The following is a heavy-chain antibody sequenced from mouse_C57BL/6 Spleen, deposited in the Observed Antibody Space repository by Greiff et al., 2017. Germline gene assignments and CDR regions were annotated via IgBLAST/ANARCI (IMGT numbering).Heavy chain of an antibody. D-gene: IGHD1-1*01. CDR3: ARGGRYYYGFDY. Sequence: EVKLMESEGGLVQPGSSMELSCTASGFTFSDYYMAWVRQVPEKGLEWVANINYDGSSTYYLDSLKSRFIISRDNAKNILYLQMSSLKSEDTATYYCARGGRYYYGFDYWGQGTTLTVSS. V-gene: IGHV5-16*01. CDR1: GFTFSDYY. CDR2: INYDGSST. J-gene: IGHJ2*01.